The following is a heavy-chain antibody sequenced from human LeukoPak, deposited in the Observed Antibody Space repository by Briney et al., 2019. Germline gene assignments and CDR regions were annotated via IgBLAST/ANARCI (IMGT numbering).Heavy chain of an antibody. CDR3: ARELYYDSIRGLDY. J-gene: IGHJ4*02. CDR2: IWYDGSNK. CDR1: GFTFSSYG. Sequence: GRSLRLSCAASGFTFSSYGMHWVRQAPGKGLEWVAVIWYDGSNKYYADSVKGRFTTSRDNSKNTLYLQMNSLRAEDTAVYYCARELYYDSIRGLDYWGQGTLVTVSS. D-gene: IGHD3-22*01. V-gene: IGHV3-33*01.